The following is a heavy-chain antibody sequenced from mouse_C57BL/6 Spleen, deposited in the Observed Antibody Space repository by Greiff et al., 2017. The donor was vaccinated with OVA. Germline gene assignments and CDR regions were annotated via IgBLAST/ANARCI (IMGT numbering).Heavy chain of an antibody. CDR2: IRNKANGYTT. Sequence: EVKLVESGGGLVQPGGSLSLSCAASGFTFTDYYMSWVRQPPGKALEWLGFIRNKANGYTTEYSASVKGRFTISRDNSQSILYLQMNALRAEDSATYYCARYRGLLPFDYWGQGTTLTVSS. CDR1: GFTFTDYY. V-gene: IGHV7-3*01. D-gene: IGHD2-3*01. CDR3: ARYRGLLPFDY. J-gene: IGHJ2*01.